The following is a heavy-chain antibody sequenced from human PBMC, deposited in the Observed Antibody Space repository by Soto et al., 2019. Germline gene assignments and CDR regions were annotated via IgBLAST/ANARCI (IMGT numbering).Heavy chain of an antibody. J-gene: IGHJ4*02. Sequence: PGDSLKISCKGSGYSFTTYWIGWVRRMPGKGLEWMGIIYPGDSDTRYSPSFQGQVTISADKYISTAYLQWSSLKASDTAMYYCARKDSSSAFDYWGQGTLVTVSS. D-gene: IGHD3-22*01. CDR2: IYPGDSDT. CDR3: ARKDSSSAFDY. CDR1: GYSFTTYW. V-gene: IGHV5-51*01.